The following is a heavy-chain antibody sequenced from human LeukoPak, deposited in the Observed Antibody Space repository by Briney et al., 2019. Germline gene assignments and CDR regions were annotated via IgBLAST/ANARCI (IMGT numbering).Heavy chain of an antibody. Sequence: SETLSLTCIVSGDSISSHYWSWIRQSPVKGLEWIGYIYYTGSTNYNPSLKSRVTISVATSTNQFSLKLSSVSAADTALYYCAGSGNYYTWFDPWGQGTLVTVSS. D-gene: IGHD1-26*01. J-gene: IGHJ5*02. CDR2: IYYTGST. CDR1: GDSISSHY. V-gene: IGHV4-59*11. CDR3: AGSGNYYTWFDP.